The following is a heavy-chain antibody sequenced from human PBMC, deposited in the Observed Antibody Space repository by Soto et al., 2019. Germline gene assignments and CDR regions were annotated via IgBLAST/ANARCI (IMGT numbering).Heavy chain of an antibody. Sequence: ESGGGVVQPGRSLRLSCAASGFTFRNYAMHWVRQAPGEGLECVAVISYDGGNKFYRDYVKGRFTISRDNSKNTLYLQINSLRYEDTAVYYCARGDREDIAVVIGVRPGEYGVDVWGQGTTVTVSS. CDR3: ARGDREDIAVVIGVRPGEYGVDV. CDR1: GFTFRNYA. V-gene: IGHV3-30-3*01. CDR2: ISYDGGNK. D-gene: IGHD2-15*01. J-gene: IGHJ6*02.